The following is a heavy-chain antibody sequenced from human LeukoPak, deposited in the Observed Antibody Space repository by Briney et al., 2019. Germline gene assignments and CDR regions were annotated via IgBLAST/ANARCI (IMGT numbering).Heavy chain of an antibody. CDR2: IYSGGST. V-gene: IGHV3-53*04. CDR3: ARDFPGELPDY. Sequence: GGSLRLSCAASGFTVSSNYMSWGRQAPGKGLEWVSVIYSGGSTYYADSVKGRFTISRHNSKNTLYLQMNSLRAEDTAVYYCARDFPGELPDYWGQGTLVTVSS. J-gene: IGHJ4*02. D-gene: IGHD3-10*01. CDR1: GFTVSSNY.